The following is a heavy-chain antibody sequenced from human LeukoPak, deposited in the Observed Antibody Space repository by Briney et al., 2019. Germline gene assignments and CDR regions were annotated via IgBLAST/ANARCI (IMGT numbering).Heavy chain of an antibody. CDR1: GFSFRDYP. Sequence: GGSLRLSCEAAGFSFRDYPMGWVRRASGKRLEWVSGISAGADVIFYADPVKGRFTISRDNSKNTLYLQMNSLRAEDTAVYYCANDVAAARLAGLSGWGQGTLVTVSS. CDR2: ISAGADVI. D-gene: IGHD6-13*01. V-gene: IGHV3-23*01. CDR3: ANDVAAARLAGLSG. J-gene: IGHJ4*02.